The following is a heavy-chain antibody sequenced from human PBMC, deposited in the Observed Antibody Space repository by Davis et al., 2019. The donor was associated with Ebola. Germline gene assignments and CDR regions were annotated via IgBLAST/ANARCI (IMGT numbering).Heavy chain of an antibody. Sequence: AASVKVSCKASGGTFSSYAISWVRQAPGQGLEWMGRLIPNRGIANYAQKFTGRVTITANNSTSTAYMEMSRVRSEDKAVYYCARDEGYYYDSTRWLDPWGQGTLVTVSS. CDR3: ARDEGYYYDSTRWLDP. J-gene: IGHJ5*02. D-gene: IGHD3-22*01. CDR1: GGTFSSYA. V-gene: IGHV1-69*04. CDR2: LIPNRGIA.